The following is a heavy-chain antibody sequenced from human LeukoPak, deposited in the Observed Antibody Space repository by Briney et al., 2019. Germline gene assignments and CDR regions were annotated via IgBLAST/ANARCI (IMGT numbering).Heavy chain of an antibody. Sequence: PGGPLRLSCAASGFTFSGSALHWVRQASGKGLEWVGRIRSTANGYATAYAASVKGRFTISRDDSKNTAYLQMYSLKTEDTAVYYCTGNYYGSGSYADFDYWGQGTLVTVSS. D-gene: IGHD3-10*01. CDR2: IRSTANGYAT. J-gene: IGHJ4*02. V-gene: IGHV3-73*01. CDR1: GFTFSGSA. CDR3: TGNYYGSGSYADFDY.